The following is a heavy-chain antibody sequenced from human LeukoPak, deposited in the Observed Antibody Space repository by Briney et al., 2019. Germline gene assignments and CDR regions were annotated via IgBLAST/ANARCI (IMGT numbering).Heavy chain of an antibody. CDR2: ISYDGSYE. V-gene: IGHV3-30*01. CDR3: ARNHAFDI. CDR1: GFTFSSYA. Sequence: PGGSLRLSCAASGFTFSSYAMHWVRQAPGKGLEWVALISYDGSYEFSADSVRGRFTISRDNSKSTLYLQMKSLRPEDTAVYYCARNHAFDIWGQGTIVTVSS. J-gene: IGHJ3*02.